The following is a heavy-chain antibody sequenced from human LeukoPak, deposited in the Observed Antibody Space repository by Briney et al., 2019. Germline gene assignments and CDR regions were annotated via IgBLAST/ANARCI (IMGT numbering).Heavy chain of an antibody. CDR1: GGSISSGGYY. J-gene: IGHJ3*02. D-gene: IGHD3-16*01. CDR3: ARETYYDYVWGRHAFDI. V-gene: IGHV4-31*03. CDR2: IYYSGST. Sequence: SQTLSLTCTVSGGSISSGGYYWSWIRQHPGKGLEWMGYIYYSGSTYYNPSLKSRVTISVDTSKNQFSLKLSSVTAADTAVYYCARETYYDYVWGRHAFDIWGQGTMVTVSS.